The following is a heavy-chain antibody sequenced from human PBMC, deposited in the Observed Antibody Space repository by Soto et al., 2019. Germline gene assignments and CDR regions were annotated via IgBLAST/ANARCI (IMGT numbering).Heavy chain of an antibody. V-gene: IGHV1-69*06. CDR2: IIPVFNTT. J-gene: IGHJ4*02. Sequence: QVHLVQSEAAVKKPGSSVKVSCKASGGTFSSYTVSWVRQAPGQGLEWVGGIIPVFNTTYYAQQCQGRVTILADKSTSTAYMELSNLRSEDTAVYYCARSLGRGWTPYWGQGTLVTVSS. D-gene: IGHD6-19*01. CDR3: ARSLGRGWTPY. CDR1: GGTFSSYT.